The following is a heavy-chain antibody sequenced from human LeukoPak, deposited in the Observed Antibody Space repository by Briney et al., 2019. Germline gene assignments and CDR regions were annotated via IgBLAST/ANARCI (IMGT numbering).Heavy chain of an antibody. CDR3: VRGADTGYSSDS. Sequence: GGSLRLSCAASGFTFSSYEMNWVRQAPGKGLEWVANMKQDGSEINYVDSVKGRFTISRDNAKNSLYLQMNSLRVEDTAVYYCVRGADTGYSSDSWGQGTLVTVSS. V-gene: IGHV3-7*01. D-gene: IGHD3-9*01. J-gene: IGHJ4*02. CDR1: GFTFSSYE. CDR2: MKQDGSEI.